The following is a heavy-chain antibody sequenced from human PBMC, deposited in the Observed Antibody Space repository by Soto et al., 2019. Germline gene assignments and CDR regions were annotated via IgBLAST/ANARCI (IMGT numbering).Heavy chain of an antibody. Sequence: QVQLQESGPGLVKPSQTLSLTCTVSGGSISSGGYYWSWIRQHPGKGLEWIGYIYYSGSTYYNPSLKSRVTISVDTSKNQVSLKLSSVTAADTAVYYCARYEGDYYGSGDYYYCGMDVWGQGTTVTVSS. CDR2: IYYSGST. V-gene: IGHV4-31*03. CDR3: ARYEGDYYGSGDYYYCGMDV. J-gene: IGHJ6*02. D-gene: IGHD3-10*01. CDR1: GGSISSGGYY.